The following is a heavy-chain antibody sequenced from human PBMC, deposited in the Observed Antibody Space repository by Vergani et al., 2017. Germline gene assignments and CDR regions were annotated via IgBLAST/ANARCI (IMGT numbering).Heavy chain of an antibody. D-gene: IGHD2-2*02. CDR3: ARNVVVQAAIEGWAIDI. V-gene: IGHV4-59*01. CDR2: IYYSGST. Sequence: QVKLQESGPGLVKPSETLSLTCTVSGGSISSYYWSWIRQPPGKGLEWIGYIYYSGSTNYNPSLKSRVTISVDTSKNQFSLRLISVTAAETAVYYCARNVVVQAAIEGWAIDIWGQGTMVTVSS. CDR1: GGSISSYY. J-gene: IGHJ3*02.